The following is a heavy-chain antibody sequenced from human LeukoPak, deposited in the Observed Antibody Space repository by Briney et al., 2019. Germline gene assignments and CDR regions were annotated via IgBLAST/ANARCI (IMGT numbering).Heavy chain of an antibody. D-gene: IGHD3-10*01. CDR3: ARVMATVLDSGVDY. CDR2: ISSSGSTI. CDR1: GFIFSDYY. V-gene: IGHV3-11*01. Sequence: AGSLTLSCAASGFIFSDYYMSWIRQAAGKGLEWVSYISSSGSTIYYADSVKGRSTISRDNDKNSPYLQMNSLTAEYAAVYYRARVMATVLDSGVDYWGQGTLVTVSS. J-gene: IGHJ4*02.